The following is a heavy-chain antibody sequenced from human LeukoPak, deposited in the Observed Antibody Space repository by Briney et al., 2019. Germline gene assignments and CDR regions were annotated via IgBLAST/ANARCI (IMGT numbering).Heavy chain of an antibody. V-gene: IGHV3-30-3*01. J-gene: IGHJ4*02. D-gene: IGHD2-21*01. CDR3: VKDCGNGGDRDH. CDR2: ISHDGSSK. Sequence: PGTSLRLSCAASGFSFSSYAMHWVRQAPGKGLEWVAVISHDGSSKYYADSVKGRFTVSRDNSKNTLSLQMNSLRTEDTAVYYCVKDCGNGGDRDHWGQGTLVTVSS. CDR1: GFSFSSYA.